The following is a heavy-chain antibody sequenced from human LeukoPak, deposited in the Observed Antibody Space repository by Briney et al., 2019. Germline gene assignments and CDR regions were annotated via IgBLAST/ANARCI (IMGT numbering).Heavy chain of an antibody. CDR1: GFTFSSYG. V-gene: IGHV3-30*18. CDR2: ISYDGSNK. J-gene: IGHJ4*02. D-gene: IGHD6-13*01. Sequence: GRSLRLSCAASGFTFSSYGMHWVHQAPGKGLEWVAVISYDGSNKYYADSVKGRFTISRDNSKNTLYLQMNSLRAEDTAVYYCAKGRCQLLYGPIAAAGTAFDYWGQGTLVTVSS. CDR3: AKGRCQLLYGPIAAAGTAFDY.